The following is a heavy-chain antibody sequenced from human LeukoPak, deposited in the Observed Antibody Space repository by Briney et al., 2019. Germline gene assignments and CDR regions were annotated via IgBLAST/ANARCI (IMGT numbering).Heavy chain of an antibody. CDR1: GESFSEYY. CDR2: INHSGGT. D-gene: IGHD5-12*01. V-gene: IGHV4-34*01. CDR3: AFEGPVSGYAFDL. J-gene: IGHJ5*02. Sequence: PSETLSLTCAVYGESFSEYYWSWIRQPPGKGLEWIGQINHSGGTNYHPSLKTRVTISLDTSKNQVSLKLRSVTAADTAVYYCAFEGPVSGYAFDLWGQGALVAVSS.